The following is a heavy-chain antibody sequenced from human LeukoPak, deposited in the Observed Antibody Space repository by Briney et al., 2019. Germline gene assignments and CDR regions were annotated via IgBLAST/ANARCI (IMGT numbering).Heavy chain of an antibody. J-gene: IGHJ4*02. CDR3: ARDCYRSGPPDY. Sequence: GRSLRLSCAASGFTFSSYAMHWVRQAPGKGLEWVAVISYDGSNKYYADSVKGRLTISRDNSKNTLCLQMNSLRAEDTAVYYCARDCYRSGPPDYWGQGTLVTVSS. D-gene: IGHD2-15*01. V-gene: IGHV3-30-3*01. CDR2: ISYDGSNK. CDR1: GFTFSSYA.